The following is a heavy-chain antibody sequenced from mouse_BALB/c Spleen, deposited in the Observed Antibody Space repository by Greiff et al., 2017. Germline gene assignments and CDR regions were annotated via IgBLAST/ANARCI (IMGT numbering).Heavy chain of an antibody. Sequence: EVMLVESGGGLVKLGGSLKLSCAASGFTFSSYYMSWVRQTPEKRLELVAAINSNGGSTYYPDTVKGRFTISRDNAKNTLYLQMSSLKSEDTALYYCARHYYDYAWYFDVWGAGTTVTVSS. V-gene: IGHV5-6-2*01. D-gene: IGHD2-4*01. CDR3: ARHYYDYAWYFDV. CDR2: INSNGGST. J-gene: IGHJ1*01. CDR1: GFTFSSYY.